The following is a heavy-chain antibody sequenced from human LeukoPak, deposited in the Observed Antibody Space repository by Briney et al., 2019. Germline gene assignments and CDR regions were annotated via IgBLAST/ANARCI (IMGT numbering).Heavy chain of an antibody. CDR2: INHSGST. CDR3: ARTGYSSGWYVWFDP. J-gene: IGHJ5*02. CDR1: GGSFSVYY. Sequence: KSSETLSLTCAVYGGSFSVYYWSWIRQPPGKGLEWIGEINHSGSTNYNPSLKSRVTISVDTSKNQFSLKLSSVTAADTAVYYCARTGYSSGWYVWFDPWGQGTLVTVSS. D-gene: IGHD6-19*01. V-gene: IGHV4-34*01.